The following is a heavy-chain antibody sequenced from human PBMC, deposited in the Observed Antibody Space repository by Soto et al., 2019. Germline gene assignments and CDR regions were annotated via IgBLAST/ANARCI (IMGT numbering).Heavy chain of an antibody. CDR3: TTESLINYYGSGSYYNYYYYYMDV. CDR2: IKSKTDGGTM. Sequence: GGSLRLSCAASGFTFSNAWMSWVRQAPGKGLEWVGRIKSKTDGGTMDNAAPGKGRFTISRDDSKNTLYLQMHSMKTEYTAVYYCTTESLINYYGSGSYYNYYYYYMDVWGKGTTVTVSS. J-gene: IGHJ6*03. D-gene: IGHD3-10*01. CDR1: GFTFSNAW. V-gene: IGHV3-15*01.